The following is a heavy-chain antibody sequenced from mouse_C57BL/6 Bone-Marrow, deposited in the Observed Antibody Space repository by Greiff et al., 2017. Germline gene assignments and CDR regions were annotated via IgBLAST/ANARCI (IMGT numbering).Heavy chain of an antibody. CDR3: ARVTQATGFAY. J-gene: IGHJ3*01. Sequence: VKVVESGAELARPGASVKLSCKASGYTFTSYGISWVKQRTGQGLEWIGEIYPRSGNTYYNEKFKGKATLTADKSSSTAYMELRSLTSEDSAVYFCARVTQATGFAYWGQGTLVTVSA. V-gene: IGHV1-81*01. CDR1: GYTFTSYG. CDR2: IYPRSGNT. D-gene: IGHD3-2*02.